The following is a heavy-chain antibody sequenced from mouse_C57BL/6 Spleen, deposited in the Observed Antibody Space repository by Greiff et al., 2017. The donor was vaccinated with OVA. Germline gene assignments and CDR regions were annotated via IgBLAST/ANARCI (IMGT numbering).Heavy chain of an antibody. D-gene: IGHD1-1*01. J-gene: IGHJ2*01. Sequence: VQLVESGAELVRPGASVTLSCKASGYTFTDYEMHWVKQTPVHGLEWIGAIDPETGGTAYNQKFKGKAILTVDKSSSTAYMELRRLTSEDSAVYYSTTCKFITTVGLDDWGQGTTLTVSS. CDR3: TTCKFITTVGLDD. V-gene: IGHV1-15*01. CDR2: IDPETGGT. CDR1: GYTFTDYE.